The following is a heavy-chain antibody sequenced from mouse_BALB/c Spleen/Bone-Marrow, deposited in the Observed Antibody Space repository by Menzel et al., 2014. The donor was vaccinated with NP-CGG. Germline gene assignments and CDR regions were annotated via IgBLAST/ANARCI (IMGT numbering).Heavy chain of an antibody. V-gene: IGHV5-6-5*01. J-gene: IGHJ3*01. CDR3: ARGCDGYYGFAY. CDR2: ISSGGST. D-gene: IGHD2-3*01. Sequence: EVQLQESGGGLVKPGGSLKLSCAASGFTFSSYAMSWVRQTPEKRLEWVASISSGGSTYYPDSVKGRFTISRDNARNILYLQMSSLRSEDTAMYYCARGCDGYYGFAYWGQGTLVTVSA. CDR1: GFTFSSYA.